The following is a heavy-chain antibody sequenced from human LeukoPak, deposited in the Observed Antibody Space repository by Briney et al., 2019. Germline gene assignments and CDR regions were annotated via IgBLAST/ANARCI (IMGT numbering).Heavy chain of an antibody. CDR2: INHSGST. V-gene: IGHV4-34*01. J-gene: IGHJ4*02. D-gene: IGHD1-26*01. Sequence: SETLSLTCAVYGGSFSGYYWSWIRQPPGKGLEWIGEINHSGSTSYNPSLKSRVTISVDTSKNQFSLKLSSVTAADTAVYYCARARYSGSYNYWGQGTLVTVSS. CDR3: ARARYSGSYNY. CDR1: GGSFSGYY.